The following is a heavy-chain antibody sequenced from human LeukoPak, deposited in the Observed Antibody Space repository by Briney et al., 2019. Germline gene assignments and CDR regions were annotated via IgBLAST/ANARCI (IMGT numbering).Heavy chain of an antibody. J-gene: IGHJ4*02. D-gene: IGHD4-11*01. CDR1: GFTLSSYW. CDR3: VRDSVYSHYLDY. CDR2: ISSSGSNI. Sequence: GGSLRLSCAASGFTLSSYWMHWVRQAPGKGLEWVSYISSSGSNIYYADSVKGRFTISRDNAKDSLYLQMNSLRAEDTAVYYCVRDSVYSHYLDYWGQGTLVTVSS. V-gene: IGHV3-48*03.